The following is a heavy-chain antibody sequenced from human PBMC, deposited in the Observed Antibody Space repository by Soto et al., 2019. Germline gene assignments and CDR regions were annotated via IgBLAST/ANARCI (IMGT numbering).Heavy chain of an antibody. CDR1: GGTFSNYA. Sequence: ASVKVSCKASGGTFSNYAINWVRQAPGQGLEWMGGIIPMFGTEKYAQKFQGRVTMTTDTSTSTAYMELRSLRSDDTAVYYCARDHITMIVVAPAFDPWGQGTLVTVSS. V-gene: IGHV1-69*05. CDR3: ARDHITMIVVAPAFDP. D-gene: IGHD3-22*01. J-gene: IGHJ5*02. CDR2: IIPMFGTE.